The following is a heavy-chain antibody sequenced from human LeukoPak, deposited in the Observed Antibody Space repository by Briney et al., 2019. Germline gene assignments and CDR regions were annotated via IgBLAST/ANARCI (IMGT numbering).Heavy chain of an antibody. D-gene: IGHD2-15*01. CDR1: GFTFSSYS. V-gene: IGHV3-48*04. Sequence: RAGGSLRLSCAASGFTFSSYSMNWVRQAPGKGLEWVSYISSSSSTIYYADSVKGRFTISRDNAKNSLYLQMNSLRAEDTAVYYCASGQLGYCSGGSCYPDYWGQGTLVTVSS. CDR2: ISSSSSTI. J-gene: IGHJ4*02. CDR3: ASGQLGYCSGGSCYPDY.